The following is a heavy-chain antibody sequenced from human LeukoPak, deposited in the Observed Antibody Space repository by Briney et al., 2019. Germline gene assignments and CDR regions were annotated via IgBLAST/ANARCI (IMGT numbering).Heavy chain of an antibody. V-gene: IGHV3-9*01. J-gene: IGHJ3*01. CDR1: GFTFNDHA. CDR3: ARASYYYDTTGLGAVDL. Sequence: GRSLRLSCAASGFTFNDHAMYWVRQAPGKGLEWVSGINWNSDNIGYADSVKGRFTISRDDAKKFLFLQMNSLRAEDTALYYCARASYYYDTTGLGAVDLWGQGTMVTVSS. CDR2: INWNSDNI. D-gene: IGHD3-22*01.